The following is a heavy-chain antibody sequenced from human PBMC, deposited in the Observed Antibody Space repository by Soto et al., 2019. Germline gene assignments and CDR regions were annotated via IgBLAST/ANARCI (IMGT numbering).Heavy chain of an antibody. CDR3: ASVDSYDTIYYRRFSV. D-gene: IGHD3-16*01. V-gene: IGHV4-4*09. J-gene: IGHJ4*02. Sequence: SETLSLTCTVSGGFIWGWIRQSPDKGLEWIGYIYNSGRYNYNPSLESRLTISIDTSKNQFSLKLSSVTAADTAVYYCASVDSYDTIYYRRFSVWGQGTLVTVSS. CDR2: IYNSGRY. CDR1: GGFI.